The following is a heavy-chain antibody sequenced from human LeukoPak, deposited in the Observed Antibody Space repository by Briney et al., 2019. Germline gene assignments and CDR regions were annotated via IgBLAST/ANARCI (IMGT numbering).Heavy chain of an antibody. CDR2: INQGGSDK. CDR3: TRDRSRAEDD. CDR1: GFHFNGYW. D-gene: IGHD1-14*01. V-gene: IGHV3-7*01. J-gene: IGHJ4*02. Sequence: GSLKLFFSASGFHFNGYWVSWVRPASGKGLEWVSNINQGGSDKYYVDSVKGRFTISRDNANNLLYLQMNSLGGEDTAVYYCTRDRSRAEDDWGQGTLVTVSS.